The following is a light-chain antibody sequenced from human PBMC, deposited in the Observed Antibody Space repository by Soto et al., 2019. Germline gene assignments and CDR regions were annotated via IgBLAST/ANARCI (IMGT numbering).Light chain of an antibody. CDR2: DAS. Sequence: IQVTQSPSTLSASLGDRVTITCRASQNINNWIAWYQQKPGKAPKFLIYDASTLESGVPSRFSGSGFGTEFSLTISSLQPDDFGSYYCQHMRTFGQGTKVDI. CDR3: QHMRT. J-gene: IGKJ1*01. CDR1: QNINNW. V-gene: IGKV1-5*01.